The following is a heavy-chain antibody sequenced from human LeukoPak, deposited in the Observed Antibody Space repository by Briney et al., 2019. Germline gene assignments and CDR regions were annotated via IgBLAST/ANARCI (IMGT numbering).Heavy chain of an antibody. D-gene: IGHD2-15*01. V-gene: IGHV4-4*07. Sequence: SETLSLTCTVSGGSISIYYWSWIRQPAGKGLEWIGRKYARGSSNYNPPVQSRVTMSVDTSKNQFSLKLRSVTAADTAVYYCARGHYCSADICTGGDSFDIWGQGTMVSVSP. CDR2: KYARGSS. CDR1: GGSISIYY. CDR3: ARGHYCSADICTGGDSFDI. J-gene: IGHJ3*02.